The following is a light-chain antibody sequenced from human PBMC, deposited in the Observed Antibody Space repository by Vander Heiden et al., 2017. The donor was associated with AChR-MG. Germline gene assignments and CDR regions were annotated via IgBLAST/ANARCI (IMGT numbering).Light chain of an antibody. CDR1: QGISSA. V-gene: IGKV1D-13*01. Sequence: AIQLTQSPSSLSASVGDRVTITCRASQGISSALAWYQQKPGKAPKLLIYDASSLESVVPSRFSGSGSGTDFTLTISSLQTEDFATYYCQQFNKDQPITFGQGTRLEMK. CDR2: DAS. CDR3: QQFNKDQPIT. J-gene: IGKJ5*01.